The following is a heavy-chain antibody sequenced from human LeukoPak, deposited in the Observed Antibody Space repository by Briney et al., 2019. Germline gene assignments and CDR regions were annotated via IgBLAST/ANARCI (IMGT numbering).Heavy chain of an antibody. V-gene: IGHV3-23*01. CDR2: ISGSGGST. CDR3: AKDGLAVAEGFDY. CDR1: GFTFSSYA. Sequence: GGSLRLSCAASGFTFSSYAMSWVRQAPGKGLEWVSAISGSGGSTYYADSVKGRSTISRDNSKNTLYLQMNSLRAEDAAVYYCAKDGLAVAEGFDYWGQGTLVTVSS. D-gene: IGHD6-19*01. J-gene: IGHJ4*02.